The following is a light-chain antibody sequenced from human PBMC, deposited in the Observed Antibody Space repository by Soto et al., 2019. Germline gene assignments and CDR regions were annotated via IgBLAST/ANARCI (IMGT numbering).Light chain of an antibody. Sequence: EVVLTQSPGTLSLSPGERATLSCRASQSVSSTYLAWYQQKPGQAPRLLISGASSRAPGIPDRFSGSGSGTDFTLTISRLEPEDFAVYYCQQYGSSPLTFGGGTKVEIK. CDR2: GAS. J-gene: IGKJ4*01. CDR3: QQYGSSPLT. V-gene: IGKV3-20*01. CDR1: QSVSSTY.